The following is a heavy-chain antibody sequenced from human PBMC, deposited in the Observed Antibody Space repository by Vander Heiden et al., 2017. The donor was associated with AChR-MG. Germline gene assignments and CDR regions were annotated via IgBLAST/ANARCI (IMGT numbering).Heavy chain of an antibody. CDR2: ISYDGSNK. J-gene: IGHJ4*02. CDR1: GFTFSSYA. D-gene: IGHD3-10*01. Sequence: QVQLVESGGGVVQPGRSLRLSCAASGFTFSSYAMHWVRQAPGKGLEWVAVISYDGSNKYYADSVKGRFTISRDNSKNTLYLQMNSLRAEDTAVYYCARERESEGGLWFGETTFDYWGQGTLVTVSS. CDR3: ARERESEGGLWFGETTFDY. V-gene: IGHV3-30-3*01.